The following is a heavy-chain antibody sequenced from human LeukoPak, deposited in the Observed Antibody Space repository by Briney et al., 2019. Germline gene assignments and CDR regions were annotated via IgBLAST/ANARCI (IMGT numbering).Heavy chain of an antibody. V-gene: IGHV3-15*01. D-gene: IGHD3-10*01. J-gene: IGHJ4*02. CDR3: TYYGSGAIRF. CDR1: GFTFSNAY. Sequence: PGGSLSLSCAASGFTFSNAYMSWVRQAPGKGLEWVGRVKSKTDGGTTDYAAPVKGRFTISRDDSENSLYLQVNSLKTDDTAVYYCTYYGSGAIRFWGQGTLVTVSS. CDR2: VKSKTDGGTT.